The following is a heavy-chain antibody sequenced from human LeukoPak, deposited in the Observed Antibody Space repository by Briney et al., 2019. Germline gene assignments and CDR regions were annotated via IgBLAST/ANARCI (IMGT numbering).Heavy chain of an antibody. D-gene: IGHD6-13*01. Sequence: KTSETLSLTCTVSGGSISSYYWSCIRQPPGKGLEWIGYIYYSGSTNYNPSLKSRVTISVDTSKNQFSLKLSSVTAADTAVYYCASCTAAAGTFDYYYMDVWGKGTTVTVSS. V-gene: IGHV4-59*13. CDR2: IYYSGST. CDR1: GGSISSYY. CDR3: ASCTAAAGTFDYYYMDV. J-gene: IGHJ6*03.